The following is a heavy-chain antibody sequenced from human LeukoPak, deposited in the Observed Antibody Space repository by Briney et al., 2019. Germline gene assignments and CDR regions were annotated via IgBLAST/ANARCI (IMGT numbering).Heavy chain of an antibody. D-gene: IGHD5-18*01. CDR1: GYTFTSYD. CDR3: ARVLGYSYPEELNDY. Sequence: ASVKVSCKASGYTFTSYDINWVRQATGQGLEWMGWMNPNSGNTGYAQKFQGRVTMTRNTSISTAYMELSSLRSEGTAVYYCARVLGYSYPEELNDYWGQGTLVTVSS. J-gene: IGHJ4*02. CDR2: MNPNSGNT. V-gene: IGHV1-8*01.